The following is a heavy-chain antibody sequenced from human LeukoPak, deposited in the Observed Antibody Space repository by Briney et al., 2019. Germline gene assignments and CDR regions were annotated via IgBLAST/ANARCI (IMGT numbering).Heavy chain of an antibody. CDR2: IYYSGST. J-gene: IGHJ3*02. CDR1: GGSISSSSYY. V-gene: IGHV4-39*01. Sequence: SETLSLTCTVSGGSISSSSYYWGWIRQPPGKGLEWIGSIYYSGSTYYNPSLKSRVTISVDTSKNQFSLKLSSVTAADTAGYYCARKITLGISAFDISGQGTIVTVSS. CDR3: ARKITLGISAFDI.